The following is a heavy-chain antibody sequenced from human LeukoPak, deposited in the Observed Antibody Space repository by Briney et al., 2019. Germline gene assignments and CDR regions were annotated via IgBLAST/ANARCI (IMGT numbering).Heavy chain of an antibody. J-gene: IGHJ2*01. CDR3: AKSGGDILTCYYISEPRAHWYSDL. Sequence: GGSLRLSCAASGFTFSSYAMSWVRQAPGKGLEWVSAISGSGGSTYYADSVKGRFTISRDNSKNTLYLQMNSLRAEDTAVYYCAKSGGDILTCYYISEPRAHWYSDLWGRGTLVTVSS. D-gene: IGHD3-9*01. V-gene: IGHV3-23*01. CDR1: GFTFSSYA. CDR2: ISGSGGST.